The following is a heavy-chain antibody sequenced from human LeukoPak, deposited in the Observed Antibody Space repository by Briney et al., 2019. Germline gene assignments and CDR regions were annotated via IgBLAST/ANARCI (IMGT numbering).Heavy chain of an antibody. Sequence: ASVKVSCKASGYTFSDYYIHWVRQAPGQGPEWMEYINPNSDDTNFAQNFRGRVTMTKDTSISTAYMELTRLRSDDTAVYYCTTGSPPFGYWGQGTLVTVSS. D-gene: IGHD1-26*01. J-gene: IGHJ4*02. V-gene: IGHV1-2*02. CDR3: TTGSPPFGY. CDR2: INPNSDDT. CDR1: GYTFSDYY.